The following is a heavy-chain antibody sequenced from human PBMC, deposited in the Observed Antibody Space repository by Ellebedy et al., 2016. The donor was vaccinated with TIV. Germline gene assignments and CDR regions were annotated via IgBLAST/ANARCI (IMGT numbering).Heavy chain of an antibody. Sequence: SETLSLTCAVSGRSISSSFWTWIRQPPGKALEWIAYFYYSGITNYSPSLKSRVTLSLDTSKNQFSLKLTPVTAADTAVYFCATFTMGRLEYWGRGTLVTVSS. V-gene: IGHV4-59*08. CDR3: ATFTMGRLEY. D-gene: IGHD1-1*01. CDR1: GRSISSSF. CDR2: FYYSGIT. J-gene: IGHJ4*02.